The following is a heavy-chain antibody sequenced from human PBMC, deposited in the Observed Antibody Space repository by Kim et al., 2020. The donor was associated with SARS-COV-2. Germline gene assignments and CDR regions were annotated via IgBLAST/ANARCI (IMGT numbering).Heavy chain of an antibody. V-gene: IGHV3-23*01. CDR3: AKAISSRKDLDAMDV. D-gene: IGHD2-15*01. Sequence: GGSLRLSCAASGFTFSAYAMSWVRQAPGKGLQWVSAISVSGGTTYYADSVKGRFTISRDNSKNTLYLQMHSLRIDDDTAVYYCAKAISSRKDLDAMDVWGQGTTVPVSS. CDR2: ISVSGGTT. J-gene: IGHJ6*02. CDR1: GFTFSAYA.